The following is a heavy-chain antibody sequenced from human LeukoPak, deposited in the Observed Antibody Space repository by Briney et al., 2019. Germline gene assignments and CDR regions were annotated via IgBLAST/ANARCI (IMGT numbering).Heavy chain of an antibody. CDR3: ARDFSLSVFRNYYDSSGYYYPTPYDY. CDR1: GFTFSNYS. V-gene: IGHV3-21*04. D-gene: IGHD3-22*01. Sequence: GGSLRLSCAASGFTFSNYSMNWVRQAPGKGMEWVSSISSSSTYIYYADSVKGRFTISRDNAKNSLYLQMNSLRAEDTVVYYCARDFSLSVFRNYYDSSGYYYPTPYDYWGQGTLVTVSS. CDR2: ISSSSTYI. J-gene: IGHJ4*02.